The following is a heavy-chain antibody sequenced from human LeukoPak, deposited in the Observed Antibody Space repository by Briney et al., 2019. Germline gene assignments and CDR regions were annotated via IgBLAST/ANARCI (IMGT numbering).Heavy chain of an antibody. J-gene: IGHJ6*02. D-gene: IGHD3/OR15-3a*01. CDR3: ARRYPGGVFGPGYGMDV. Sequence: ASVKVSCKASGYTFTSDDINWVRQATGQGLEWMGGMNPNSGNTGYAQKFQGRVTMTRNTSITTAYMELSSLRSEDTAVYYCARRYPGGVFGPGYGMDVSGQGTTVTVSS. CDR1: GYTFTSDD. V-gene: IGHV1-8*01. CDR2: MNPNSGNT.